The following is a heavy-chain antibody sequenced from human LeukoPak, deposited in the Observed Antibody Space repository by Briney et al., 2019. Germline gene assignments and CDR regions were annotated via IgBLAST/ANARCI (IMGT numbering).Heavy chain of an antibody. Sequence: RAGGSLRLSCAASGFTFSDYGIHWVRQAPGKGLEWVAFIRYDANSKYYADSVEGRFTISRDNSKNTLSLQMDSLRPEDTAVYYCAKDIRFQAVVMVAATSDYWGQGTLVTVSS. CDR3: AKDIRFQAVVMVAATSDY. D-gene: IGHD2-15*01. CDR1: GFTFSDYG. J-gene: IGHJ4*02. V-gene: IGHV3-30*02. CDR2: IRYDANSK.